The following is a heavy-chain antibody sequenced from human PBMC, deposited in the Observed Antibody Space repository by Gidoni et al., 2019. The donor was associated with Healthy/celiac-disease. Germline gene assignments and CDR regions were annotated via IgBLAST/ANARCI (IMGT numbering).Heavy chain of an antibody. CDR3: ARDHYTYYDILTGYNYYYGMDV. D-gene: IGHD3-9*01. CDR2: IKQDGSEK. V-gene: IGHV3-7*03. J-gene: IGHJ6*02. CDR1: GFTFSSYW. Sequence: EVQLVESGGGLVQPGGSLRLSCAASGFTFSSYWMSWVRQAPGKGLEWVANIKQDGSEKYYVDSVKGRFTISRDNAKNSLYLQMNSLRAEDTAVYYCARDHYTYYDILTGYNYYYGMDVWGQGTTVTVSS.